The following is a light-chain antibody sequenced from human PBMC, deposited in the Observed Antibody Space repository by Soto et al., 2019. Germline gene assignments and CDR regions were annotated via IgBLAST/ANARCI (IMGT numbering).Light chain of an antibody. CDR2: ENS. CDR3: GTWDRSRIAL. CDR1: SSNIGSND. V-gene: IGLV1-51*02. Sequence: SVLTQPPSLSTSPGQKVTISCSGNSSNIGSNDVSWYQQLPGKAPKLLIYENSQRPSGIPDRFSGSKSGTSATLGITGLQTGDEADYYCGTWDRSRIALVGTGTKVTV. J-gene: IGLJ1*01.